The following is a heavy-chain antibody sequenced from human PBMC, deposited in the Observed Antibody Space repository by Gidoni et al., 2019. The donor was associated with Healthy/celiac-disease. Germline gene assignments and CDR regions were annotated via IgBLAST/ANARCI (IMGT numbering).Heavy chain of an antibody. Sequence: EVQLVESGGGLVKPGGSLRLSCAASGCTFSNAWMSWVRQAPGKGLEWVGRIKSKTDGGTTYYAAPVKGRFTISRDDSKNTLYLQMNSLNTEDTAVYYCTTGVATIGEGGRWGQGTLVTVSS. J-gene: IGHJ4*02. CDR1: GCTFSNAW. V-gene: IGHV3-15*01. CDR2: IKSKTDGGTT. D-gene: IGHD5-12*01. CDR3: TTGVATIGEGGR.